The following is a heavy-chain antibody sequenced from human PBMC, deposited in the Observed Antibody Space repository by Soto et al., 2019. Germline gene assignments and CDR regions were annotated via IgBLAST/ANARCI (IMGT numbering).Heavy chain of an antibody. CDR2: IYPGDSDT. CDR1: GCSFTSYW. CDR3: ARTQYWYSSSWYGSLNY. Sequence: GGALKISWKGSGCSFTSYWRGWGRQKAGKGLEWMGIIYPGDSDTRYSPSFQGQVTISADKSISTAYLQWSSLKASDTAMYYCARTQYWYSSSWYGSLNYWGQGTLVTVSS. J-gene: IGHJ4*02. D-gene: IGHD6-13*01. V-gene: IGHV5-51*01.